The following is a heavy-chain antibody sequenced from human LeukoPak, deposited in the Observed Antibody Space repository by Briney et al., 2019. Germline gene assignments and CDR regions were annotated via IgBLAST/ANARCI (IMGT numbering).Heavy chain of an antibody. CDR3: ARELPSSYVPEFATSMDV. V-gene: IGHV3-74*01. J-gene: IGHJ6*02. CDR2: INEHGTTI. CDR1: GFTFSSYW. D-gene: IGHD3-16*01. Sequence: GGSLRLSCAASGFTFSSYWMHWVRQAPGKGLEWVSRINEHGTTITYADSVKGRFTISRDNSKNTLYLQMNSLRAEDTAVYYCARELPSSYVPEFATSMDVWGQGTTVTVSS.